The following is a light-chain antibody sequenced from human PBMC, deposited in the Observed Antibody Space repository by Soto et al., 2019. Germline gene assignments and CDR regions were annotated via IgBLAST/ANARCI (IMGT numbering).Light chain of an antibody. CDR2: KAS. J-gene: IGKJ2*03. CDR3: QQYNSYPYS. CDR1: QTIFSW. V-gene: IGKV1-5*03. Sequence: IQMTQSPSTLSASVGDRVSITGRASQTIFSWLAWYQQKPGKAPKLVIYKASSLESGVPSRYSGSGSGTDFTLSISGLQPDDFATYYCQQYNSYPYSFGQGTKLEIK.